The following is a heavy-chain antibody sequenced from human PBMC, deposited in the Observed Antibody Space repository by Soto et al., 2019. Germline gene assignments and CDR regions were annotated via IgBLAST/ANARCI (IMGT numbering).Heavy chain of an antibody. CDR1: GFTFNSHA. CDR2: IIGSGGST. V-gene: IGHV3-23*01. J-gene: IGHJ4*02. Sequence: HPGGSLRLPCAASGFTFNSHAMTWVRQAPGKGLEWVSTIIGSGGSTYYADSVKGRFTIYGDNTQNTVYLQMNSLRAEDTAEYYCAKGWGYGSGTYYKLGCEYWGQGTLVTVSS. D-gene: IGHD3-10*01. CDR3: AKGWGYGSGTYYKLGCEY.